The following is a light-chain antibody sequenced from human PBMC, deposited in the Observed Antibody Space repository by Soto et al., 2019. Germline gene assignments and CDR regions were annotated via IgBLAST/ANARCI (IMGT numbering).Light chain of an antibody. CDR2: EVN. CDR3: CSYAGSSTHVV. V-gene: IGLV2-23*02. CDR1: SSDVGRYNL. Sequence: QSALTQPVSVSGSPGQSFTISCTGTSSDVGRYNLVSWYQQHPGMAPKLIIYEVNERPSGGSNRFSGSKSGNRASLTISGLQAEDEADYYCCSYAGSSTHVVFGGGTQLTVL. J-gene: IGLJ2*01.